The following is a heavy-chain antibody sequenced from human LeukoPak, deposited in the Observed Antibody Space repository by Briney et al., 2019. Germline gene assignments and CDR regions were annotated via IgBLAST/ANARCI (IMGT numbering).Heavy chain of an antibody. CDR1: GYTFTSYG. J-gene: IGHJ6*02. Sequence: GASVKVSCKASGYTFTSYGISWVRQAPGQGLEWMGWISAYSGNTNYAQKLQGRVTMTTDTSTSTAYMELSSLRSEDTAVYYCARNYDILTGYYPANYGMDVWGQGTTVTVSS. V-gene: IGHV1-18*01. D-gene: IGHD3-9*01. CDR2: ISAYSGNT. CDR3: ARNYDILTGYYPANYGMDV.